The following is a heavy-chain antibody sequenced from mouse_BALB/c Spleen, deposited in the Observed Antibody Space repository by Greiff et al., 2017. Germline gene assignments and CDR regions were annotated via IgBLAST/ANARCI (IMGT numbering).Heavy chain of an antibody. CDR3: ARRDDGSFAY. V-gene: IGHV5-6*01. CDR1: GFTFSSYG. CDR2: ISSGGSYT. J-gene: IGHJ3*01. Sequence: EVQRVESGGDLVKPGGSLKLSCAASGFTFSSYGMSWVRQTPDKRLEWVATISSGGSYTYYPDSVKGRFTISRDNAKNTLYLQMSSLKSEDTAMYYCARRDDGSFAYWGQGTLVTVSA. D-gene: IGHD2-3*01.